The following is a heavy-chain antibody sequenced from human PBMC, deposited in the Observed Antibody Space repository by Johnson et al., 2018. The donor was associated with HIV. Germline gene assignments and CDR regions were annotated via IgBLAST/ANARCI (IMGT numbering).Heavy chain of an antibody. Sequence: VQLVESGGGLVQPGGSLRLSCAVSGFTVSSNYMNWVRQAPGQGLEWVSVIYSGGSTYYADSVKGRFTFSRDNSKNTLYLQMNSLRAEDTAVYFCAREALYGGKKGEAFDIWGQGTLVTVAS. CDR1: GFTVSSNY. J-gene: IGHJ3*02. CDR3: AREALYGGKKGEAFDI. V-gene: IGHV3-66*02. CDR2: IYSGGST. D-gene: IGHD4/OR15-4a*01.